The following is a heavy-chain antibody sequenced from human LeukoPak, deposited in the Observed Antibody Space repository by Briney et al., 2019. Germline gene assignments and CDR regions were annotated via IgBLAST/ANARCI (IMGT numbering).Heavy chain of an antibody. V-gene: IGHV3-74*01. CDR1: GFTFSSYW. J-gene: IGHJ5*01. Sequence: GGSLRLSCAASGFTFSSYWMHWVRQAPGKGLVWVSRIKGDGSTNYADSVKGRFIISRDDAKNTLYLQMSSLRAEDTAVYYCARDWRSGGNCFGCWAQGTLVTVSS. CDR2: IKGDGST. D-gene: IGHD2-15*01. CDR3: ARDWRSGGNCFGC.